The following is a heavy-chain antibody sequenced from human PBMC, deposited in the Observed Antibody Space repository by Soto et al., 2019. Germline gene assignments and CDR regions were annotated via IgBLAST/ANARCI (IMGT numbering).Heavy chain of an antibody. CDR3: AKFLVVGPPGYGMDV. CDR2: ISGSSAGT. D-gene: IGHD2-15*01. CDR1: GFTFSSYA. V-gene: IGHV3-23*01. J-gene: IGHJ6*02. Sequence: EVQLLESGGGLVQPGGSLRLSCAASGFTFSSYAMSWVRQAPGKGLEWVSVISGSSAGTYYADSVKGRFIISRDNSKNTVYLQMNSLRAEDTAVYYCAKFLVVGPPGYGMDVWGQGTTVTVSS.